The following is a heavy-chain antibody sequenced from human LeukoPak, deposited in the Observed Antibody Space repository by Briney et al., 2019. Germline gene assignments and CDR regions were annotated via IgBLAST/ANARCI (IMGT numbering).Heavy chain of an antibody. Sequence: ASVKVSCKASGGTFSSYAISWVRQAPGQGLEWVGGIIPIFGTANYAQKFQGRVTITTDESTSTAYMELSSLRSEDTAVYYCSYYDSSGYYYPRYFDYWGQGTLVTVSS. CDR3: SYYDSSGYYYPRYFDY. J-gene: IGHJ4*02. CDR1: GGTFSSYA. V-gene: IGHV1-69*05. CDR2: IIPIFGTA. D-gene: IGHD3-22*01.